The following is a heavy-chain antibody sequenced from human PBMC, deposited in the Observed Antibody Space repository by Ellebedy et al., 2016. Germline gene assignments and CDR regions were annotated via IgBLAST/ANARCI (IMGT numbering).Heavy chain of an antibody. CDR3: ARDRGRITGTTFVY. CDR2: ISSSSSTI. V-gene: IGHV3-48*02. J-gene: IGHJ4*02. CDR1: GFTFSSYS. Sequence: GESLKISCAASGFTFSSYSMNWVRQAPGKGLEWVSYISSSSSTIYYADSVKGRFTISRDNAKNSLYLQMNSLRDEDTAVYYCARDRGRITGTTFVYWGQGTLVTVSS. D-gene: IGHD1-20*01.